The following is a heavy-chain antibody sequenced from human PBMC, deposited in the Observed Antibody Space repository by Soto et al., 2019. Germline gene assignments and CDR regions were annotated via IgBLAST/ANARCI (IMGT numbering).Heavy chain of an antibody. CDR2: ISSSSSYI. CDR1: GFTFSSYS. D-gene: IGHD6-13*01. Sequence: EVQLVESGGGLVKPGGSLRLSCAASGFTFSSYSMNWVRQAPGKGLEWVSSISSSSSYIYYADSVKGRFTISRDNAKNSLYLQMNSLRAEDTAVYYCARETKYSSSWSYNFDYWGQGTLVTVSS. J-gene: IGHJ4*02. V-gene: IGHV3-21*01. CDR3: ARETKYSSSWSYNFDY.